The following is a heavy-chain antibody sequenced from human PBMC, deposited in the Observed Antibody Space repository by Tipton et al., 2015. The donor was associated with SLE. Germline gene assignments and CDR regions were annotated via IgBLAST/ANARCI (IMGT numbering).Heavy chain of an antibody. CDR2: IRNKAYGATT. D-gene: IGHD5-12*01. CDR3: TRGLREYSGYDGY. V-gene: IGHV3-49*04. CDR1: GFSFGDFS. J-gene: IGHJ4*02. Sequence: RSLRLSCTGSGFSFGDFSMSWVRQAPGKGLEWIAFIRNKAYGATTEYAASVKGRFTISRDDSKSIAYLQMNSLKIEDAAVYFCTRGLREYSGYDGYCGQGTLFTVSS.